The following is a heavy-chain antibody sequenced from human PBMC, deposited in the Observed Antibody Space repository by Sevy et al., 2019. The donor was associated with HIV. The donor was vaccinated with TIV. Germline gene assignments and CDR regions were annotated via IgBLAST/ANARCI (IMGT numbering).Heavy chain of an antibody. D-gene: IGHD3-10*01. CDR3: AKDRGWKTFDY. J-gene: IGHJ4*02. Sequence: GGSLRLSCAASGFGFSGTWMNWVRQAPGKGLEWVAIISPEGSRIDYADSVKGRLIISRDNANSSVSLQMNSLRVEDMGVYYCAKDRGWKTFDYWGQGGLVTVSS. CDR1: GFGFSGTW. V-gene: IGHV3-7*04. CDR2: ISPEGSRI.